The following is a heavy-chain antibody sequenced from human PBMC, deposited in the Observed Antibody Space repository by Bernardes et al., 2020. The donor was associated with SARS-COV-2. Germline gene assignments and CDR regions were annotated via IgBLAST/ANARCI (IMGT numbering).Heavy chain of an antibody. CDR2: IKSKSDDGTT. Sequence: GGSLRLSCAASGFTFSDACMSWLRQAPGMKLEWIGVIKSKSDDGTTDYAAPVKCRFTISRDDSKNTLSLQINSLRSEDTAVYYCATGGHYFGDWGQGTLVTVSS. D-gene: IGHD3-10*01. CDR1: GFTFSDAC. J-gene: IGHJ4*02. CDR3: ATGGHYFGD. V-gene: IGHV3-15*01.